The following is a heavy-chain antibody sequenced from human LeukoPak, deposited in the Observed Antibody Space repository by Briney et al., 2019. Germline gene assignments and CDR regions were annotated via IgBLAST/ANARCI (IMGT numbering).Heavy chain of an antibody. CDR2: IFYSGST. D-gene: IGHD3-16*02. CDR3: ARFDRGGDYFDY. CDR1: GGSISSSTYY. J-gene: IGHJ4*02. Sequence: SETLSLTCTVSGGSISSSTYYWGWIRQPPGKGLEWIGSIFYSGSTYYNPSLKSRVTISVDTSKNQFSLKLSSVTAADTAVYYCARFDRGGDYFDYWGQGALVTVSS. V-gene: IGHV4-39*01.